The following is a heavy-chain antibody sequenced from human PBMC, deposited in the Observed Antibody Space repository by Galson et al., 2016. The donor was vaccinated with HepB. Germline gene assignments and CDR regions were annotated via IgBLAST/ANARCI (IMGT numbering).Heavy chain of an antibody. D-gene: IGHD3-10*01. CDR3: ARLADYYGSGSSDADWYFDL. CDR1: GFTFDDYT. Sequence: SLRLSCAASGFTFDDYTMHWVRQAPGKGLEWVSLISWDGGSKYYADSMKGRFTISRDNNKNSLYLQMNGLTTEDTALYYCARLADYYGSGSSDADWYFDLWGRGTLVTVSS. CDR2: ISWDGGSK. V-gene: IGHV3-43*01. J-gene: IGHJ2*01.